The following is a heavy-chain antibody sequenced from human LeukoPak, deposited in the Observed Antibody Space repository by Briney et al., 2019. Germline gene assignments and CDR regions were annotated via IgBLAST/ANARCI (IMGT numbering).Heavy chain of an antibody. CDR2: INQDGSEK. D-gene: IGHD1-26*01. Sequence: GGSLRLSFAASGITFSRFLMSWVRPAPGKGLQWVANINQDGSEKHYVDSVKGRFTISRDNAENSLYLQMNSLRAEDTAVYYCAKKGATTGDFDYWGQGTLVTVSS. CDR1: GITFSRFL. J-gene: IGHJ4*02. CDR3: AKKGATTGDFDY. V-gene: IGHV3-7*03.